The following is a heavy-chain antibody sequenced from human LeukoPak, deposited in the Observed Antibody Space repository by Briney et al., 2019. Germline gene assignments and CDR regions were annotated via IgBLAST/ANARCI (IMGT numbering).Heavy chain of an antibody. J-gene: IGHJ5*02. V-gene: IGHV3-30*04. CDR2: LSYDGNTR. Sequence: GRSLTLSCAASGFTFSDYAMYWVRHAPGKGLEWVSVLSYDGNTRFDADSVKGRFTISRDNSKNTLYLQMNGLTPEDTAVYYCARDGPEGIRGVIMWNWFDPWGQGTLVTVSS. CDR1: GFTFSDYA. CDR3: ARDGPEGIRGVIMWNWFDP. D-gene: IGHD3-10*01.